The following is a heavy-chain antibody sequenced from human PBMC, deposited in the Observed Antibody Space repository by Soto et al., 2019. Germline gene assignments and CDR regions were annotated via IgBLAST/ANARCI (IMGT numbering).Heavy chain of an antibody. Sequence: TLSLTSTVYGGFISSGGYYCSWSRHHPGEGLERMGYISYRGRPYNNPSQKSRVTISVDTSNYQFGLKLSSVTAADTAVYYCPRGDYFCGFDTWGLGTLVNVSS. CDR1: GGFISSGGYY. J-gene: IGHJ5*02. CDR2: ISYRGRP. V-gene: IGHV4-31*03. CDR3: PRGDYFCGFDT. D-gene: IGHD3-10*01.